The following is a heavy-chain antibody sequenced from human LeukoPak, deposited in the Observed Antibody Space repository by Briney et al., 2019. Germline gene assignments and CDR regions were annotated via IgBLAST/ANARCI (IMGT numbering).Heavy chain of an antibody. CDR3: ARVGPLVGATTDYYYYYGMDV. CDR1: GGSISSYY. J-gene: IGHJ6*02. D-gene: IGHD1-26*01. CDR2: IYTSGST. V-gene: IGHV4-4*07. Sequence: SETLSLTCTVSGGSISSYYWSWLRQPAGKGLEWIGRIYTSGSTNYNPSLKSRVTMSVDTSKNQFSLKLSSVTAADTAVYYCARVGPLVGATTDYYYYYGMDVWGQGTTVTVSS.